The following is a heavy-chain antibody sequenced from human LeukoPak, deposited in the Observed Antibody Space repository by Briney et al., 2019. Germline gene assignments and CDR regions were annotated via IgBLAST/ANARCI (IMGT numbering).Heavy chain of an antibody. CDR3: ARDLKDYYDSSGEYFQH. D-gene: IGHD3-22*01. Sequence: GASVKVSCKAFGYTFTSNYMHWVRQAPGQGPEWMGVISPSGGSTTYAQKFQDRVTITADKSTSTAYMELSSLRSEDTAVYYCARDLKDYYDSSGEYFQHWGQGTLVTVSS. CDR1: GYTFTSNY. V-gene: IGHV1-46*01. CDR2: ISPSGGST. J-gene: IGHJ1*01.